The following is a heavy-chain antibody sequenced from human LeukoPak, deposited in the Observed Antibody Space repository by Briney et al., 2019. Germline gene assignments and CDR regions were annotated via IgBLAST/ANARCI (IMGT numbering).Heavy chain of an antibody. Sequence: EPSETLSLTCAVYGGSFSGYYWSWIRQPPGKGLEWIGEINHSGSTNYNPSLKSRVTISVDTSKNQFSLKLSSVTAADTAVYYCARGTSYDILTGYSDYWGQGTLVTVSS. CDR3: ARGTSYDILTGYSDY. CDR1: GGSFSGYY. CDR2: INHSGST. J-gene: IGHJ4*02. V-gene: IGHV4-34*01. D-gene: IGHD3-9*01.